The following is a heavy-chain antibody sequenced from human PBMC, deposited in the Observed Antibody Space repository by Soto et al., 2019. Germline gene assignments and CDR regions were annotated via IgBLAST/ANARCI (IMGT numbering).Heavy chain of an antibody. CDR3: TRVSAVAGTWVY. Sequence: GGSLRLSCAASGFTFSDYWMHWVRQAPGKGLVWVSRINSDGSTFYADSVKGRFTISRDNAKNTLYLQMNSLRAEDTAVYYCTRVSAVAGTWVYWGQGTLVTVSS. J-gene: IGHJ4*02. V-gene: IGHV3-74*01. CDR2: INSDGST. D-gene: IGHD6-19*01. CDR1: GFTFSDYW.